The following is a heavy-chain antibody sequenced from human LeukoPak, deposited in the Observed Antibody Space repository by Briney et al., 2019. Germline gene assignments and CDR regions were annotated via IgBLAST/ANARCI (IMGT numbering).Heavy chain of an antibody. Sequence: GGSLRLSCAASGFTVSSNYMSWVRQAPGKGLEWVSVIYCGGSTYYADSVKGRFTISRHNSKNTLYLQMNSLRAEDTAVYYCARGTVTTVGWFDPWGQGTLVTVSS. D-gene: IGHD4-17*01. V-gene: IGHV3-53*04. CDR1: GFTVSSNY. J-gene: IGHJ5*02. CDR3: ARGTVTTVGWFDP. CDR2: IYCGGST.